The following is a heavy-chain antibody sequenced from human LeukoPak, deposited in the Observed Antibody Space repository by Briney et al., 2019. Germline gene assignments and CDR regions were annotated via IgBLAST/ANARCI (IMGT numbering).Heavy chain of an antibody. CDR2: INKDGSEK. CDR3: ARDPVQYFDF. V-gene: IGHV3-7*01. CDR1: GFTFTNW. Sequence: PGGSLRLSXAATGFTFTNWMTWVRQAPGKGLEWVASINKDGSEKQYVDSVKGRFTIYRDNPKNSAYLQMSSLRVEDSAVYYCARDPVQYFDFWGQGMMVTVSS. J-gene: IGHJ4*02.